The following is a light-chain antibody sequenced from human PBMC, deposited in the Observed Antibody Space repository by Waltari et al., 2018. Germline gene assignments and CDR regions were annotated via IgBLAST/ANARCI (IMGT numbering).Light chain of an antibody. Sequence: QSALTQPASVSGTPGQSITISCTGTNSDVGNYNLVSWYQHHPGEAPKLMICEVIKRTSGVSNRFSGPKSGNTASLTISGLQAEDEADYYCCSYAGSGTYVFGTGTKVTVL. V-gene: IGLV2-23*02. CDR3: CSYAGSGTYV. J-gene: IGLJ1*01. CDR2: EVI. CDR1: NSDVGNYNL.